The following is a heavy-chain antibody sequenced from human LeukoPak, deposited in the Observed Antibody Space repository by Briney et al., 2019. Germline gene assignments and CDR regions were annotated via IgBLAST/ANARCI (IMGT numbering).Heavy chain of an antibody. D-gene: IGHD3-16*01. V-gene: IGHV3-23*01. CDR3: AKRGGYVWGSYYYYMDV. CDR1: GFTFSSYA. CDR2: ISGSGGST. Sequence: GGSLRLSCAASGFTFSSYAMSWVRPAPGKGLEWVSAISGSGGSTYYADSVKGRFTISRDNSKNTLYLQMNSLRAEDTAVYYCAKRGGYVWGSYYYYMDVWGKGTTVTVSS. J-gene: IGHJ6*03.